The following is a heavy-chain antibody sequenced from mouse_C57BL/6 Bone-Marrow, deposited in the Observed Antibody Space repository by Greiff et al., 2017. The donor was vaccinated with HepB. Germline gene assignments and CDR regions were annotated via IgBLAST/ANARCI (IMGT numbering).Heavy chain of an antibody. CDR3: ARNWAHWYFDV. D-gene: IGHD4-1*01. CDR1: GYTFTSYW. V-gene: IGHV1-5*01. J-gene: IGHJ1*03. CDR2: IYPGNSDT. Sequence: VQLQQSGTVLARPGASVKMSCKTSGYTFTSYWMHWVKQRPGQGLEWIGAIYPGNSDTSYNQKFKGKATLTVDKSSSTAYMELRSLTSEDTAVYYCARNWAHWYFDVWGTGTTVTVSS.